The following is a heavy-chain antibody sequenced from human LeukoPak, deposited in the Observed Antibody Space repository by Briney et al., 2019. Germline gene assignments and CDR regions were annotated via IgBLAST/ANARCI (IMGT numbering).Heavy chain of an antibody. CDR2: IKLGGST. D-gene: IGHD2-8*01. Sequence: SETLSLTCAVYGGSFSGYYWSWIRQPPGKGLEWIGEIKLGGSTNYNPSLKSRVTMLIDTSKNQFSLKVNSVTAADTAVYYCARHGPYNGGDAFDIWGQGTMVTVSS. CDR1: GGSFSGYY. J-gene: IGHJ3*02. CDR3: ARHGPYNGGDAFDI. V-gene: IGHV4-34*01.